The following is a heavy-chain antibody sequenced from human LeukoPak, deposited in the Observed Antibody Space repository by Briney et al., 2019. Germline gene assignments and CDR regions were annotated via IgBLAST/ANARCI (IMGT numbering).Heavy chain of an antibody. D-gene: IGHD3-10*01. V-gene: IGHV1-2*02. CDR2: INPNSGGT. CDR3: ARSSVHTSLDY. CDR1: GYTFINYY. J-gene: IGHJ4*02. Sequence: GGSLRLSCAASGYTFINYYMHWVRQAPGQGLEWMGWINPNSGGTNYAQKFQGRVTMTRDTSISTAYMELSRLRSDDTAVYYCARSSVHTSLDYWGQGTLVTVSS.